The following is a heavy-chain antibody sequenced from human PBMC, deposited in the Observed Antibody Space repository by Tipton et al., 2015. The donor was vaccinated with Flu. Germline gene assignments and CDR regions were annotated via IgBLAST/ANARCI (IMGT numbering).Heavy chain of an antibody. J-gene: IGHJ4*02. CDR3: ARGTGYANTYFDS. D-gene: IGHD5-12*01. CDR1: GGTFSGYY. CDR2: INDSGSA. V-gene: IGHV4-34*01. Sequence: TLSLTCAVYGGTFSGYYWTWIRQPPGKRLEWIGEINDSGSANYHPSLKSQVTMSVDTSKNQFSLRVKSVTAADTAVYYCARGTGYANTYFDSWGRGTLVTVSS.